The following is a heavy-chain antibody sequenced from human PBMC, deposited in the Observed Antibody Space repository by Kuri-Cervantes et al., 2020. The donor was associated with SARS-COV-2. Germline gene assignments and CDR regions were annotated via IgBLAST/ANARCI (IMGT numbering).Heavy chain of an antibody. CDR1: GGSISSSNYY. Sequence: GSLRLSCTVSGGSISSSNYYWGWIRQSPGKGLEWIGSIYYSGITYYNPSLKSRVTISVDRSKNQFSLKLSSVTAADTAVYYCARSFSSWYPDYWGQGTLVTVSS. CDR3: ARSFSSWYPDY. J-gene: IGHJ4*02. V-gene: IGHV4-39*07. D-gene: IGHD6-13*01. CDR2: IYYSGIT.